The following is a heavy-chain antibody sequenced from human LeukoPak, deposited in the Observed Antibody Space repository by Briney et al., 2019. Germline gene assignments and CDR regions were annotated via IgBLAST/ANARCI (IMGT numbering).Heavy chain of an antibody. CDR1: GNIFSSYG. CDR3: ARDQDSSCFDY. Sequence: ASVKVSCKSSGNIFSSYGITWVRQAPGQGLEWMGWISTFTGNTKYAQKFQSRLTMTADTSTSTVYLELRSLGSDDTAVYYCARDQDSSCFDYWGQGTLVTVSS. J-gene: IGHJ4*02. D-gene: IGHD3-22*01. V-gene: IGHV1-18*01. CDR2: ISTFTGNT.